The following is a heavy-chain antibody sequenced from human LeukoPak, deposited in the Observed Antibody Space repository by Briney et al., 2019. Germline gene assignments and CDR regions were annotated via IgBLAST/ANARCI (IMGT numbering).Heavy chain of an antibody. D-gene: IGHD3-22*01. V-gene: IGHV4-34*01. CDR3: AGGMIGVPDDAFDM. CDR2: INHSGGT. CDR1: GGSFSGYY. Sequence: SESLSLTCAVYGGSFSGYYWSWIRQPPGKGLEWIGEINHSGGTNYNPSLKSRVTISVDTSKNQFSLKLRAVTAADTAGYYWAGGMIGVPDDAFDMWGQGTRVPVFS. J-gene: IGHJ3*02.